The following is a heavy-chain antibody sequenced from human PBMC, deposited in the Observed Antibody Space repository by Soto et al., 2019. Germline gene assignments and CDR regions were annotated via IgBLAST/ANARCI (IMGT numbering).Heavy chain of an antibody. J-gene: IGHJ5*02. V-gene: IGHV4-34*01. Sequence: QVQLQQWGAGLLKPSETLSLTCAVYGGSFSGYYWSWIRQPPGKGLEWIGEINHSGSTNYNPSLKSRVTISVDTSKSQFSLKLSSVTAADTAVYYCARGRKRSFDPWGQGTLVTVSS. CDR2: INHSGST. CDR3: ARGRKRSFDP. CDR1: GGSFSGYY. D-gene: IGHD3-10*01.